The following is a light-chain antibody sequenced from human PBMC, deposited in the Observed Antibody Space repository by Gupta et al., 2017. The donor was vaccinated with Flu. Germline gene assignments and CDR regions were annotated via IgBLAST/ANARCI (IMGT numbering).Light chain of an antibody. CDR2: EVS. CDR1: SSDVGNYNL. CDR3: YSYAGSTTLGV. Sequence: QSALTQPASVSGSPRQSITISCTGTSSDVGNYNLVSWYQQHPGKAPKLMIYEVSKRPSGVSNRFSGSKSGNPASLTISGLQAEDEADYYCYSYAGSTTLGVFGAGTKVTV. V-gene: IGLV2-23*02. J-gene: IGLJ1*01.